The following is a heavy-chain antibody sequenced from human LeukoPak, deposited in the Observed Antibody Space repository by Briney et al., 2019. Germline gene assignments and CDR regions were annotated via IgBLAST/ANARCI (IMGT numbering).Heavy chain of an antibody. Sequence: GGSLRLSCAASGFTFSDYYMSWIRQAPGKGLEWVAVISYDGINEYYVDSVKGRFTISRDNSKNSLYLQMESLTIEDTAVYYCATGRVDYGDYGVVKHWGQGTLVTVSS. V-gene: IGHV3-30*03. J-gene: IGHJ1*01. D-gene: IGHD4-17*01. CDR2: ISYDGINE. CDR1: GFTFSDYY. CDR3: ATGRVDYGDYGVVKH.